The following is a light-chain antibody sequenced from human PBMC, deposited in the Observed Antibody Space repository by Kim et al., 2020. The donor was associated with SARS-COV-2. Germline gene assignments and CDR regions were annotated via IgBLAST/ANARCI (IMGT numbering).Light chain of an antibody. Sequence: SVGDRVTITCQASQSISSYLNWYQQKPGKATKLLIYAASSLQSGVPSRFSGSGSGTDFTLTISSLQPEDFATYYCQQSYSTPRVTFGPGTKVDIK. CDR3: QQSYSTPRVT. CDR2: AAS. CDR1: QSISSY. V-gene: IGKV1-39*01. J-gene: IGKJ3*01.